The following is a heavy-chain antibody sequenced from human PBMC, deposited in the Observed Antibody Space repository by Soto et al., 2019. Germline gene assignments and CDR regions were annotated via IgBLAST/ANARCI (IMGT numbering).Heavy chain of an antibody. V-gene: IGHV4-61*01. D-gene: IGHD3-10*01. CDR2: IYYSGST. J-gene: IGHJ5*02. CDR1: GGSVSSGSYY. CDR3: ARLGPYASGTYSFRHNRFDP. Sequence: SETLSLTCTVSGGSVSSGSYYWSWIRQPPRKGLEWIGYIYYSGSTNYNPSLKCRVTISVATSKNQFSLKLSSVTAADTAVYYCARLGPYASGTYSFRHNRFDPWGQGTLVTVSS.